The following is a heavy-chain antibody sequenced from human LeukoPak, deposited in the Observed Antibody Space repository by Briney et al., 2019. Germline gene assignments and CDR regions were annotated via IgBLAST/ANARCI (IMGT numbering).Heavy chain of an antibody. CDR3: ARLVDGIAVAGHFDY. CDR1: GGSISSSSYY. J-gene: IGHJ4*02. V-gene: IGHV4-39*01. Sequence: KTSETLSLTCTVSGGSISSSSYYWGWIRQPPGKGLEWIGSIYYSGSTYYNPSLKSRVTISVDTSKNQFSLKLSSVTAADTAVYYCARLVDGIAVAGHFDYWGQGTLVTVSS. CDR2: IYYSGST. D-gene: IGHD6-19*01.